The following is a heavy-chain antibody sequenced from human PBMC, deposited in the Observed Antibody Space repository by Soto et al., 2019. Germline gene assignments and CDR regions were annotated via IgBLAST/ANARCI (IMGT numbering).Heavy chain of an antibody. CDR2: ISAYNGNT. Sequence: GASVKVSCKASGYTFTSYGISWLRQAPGQGLEWMGWISAYNGNTNYAQKLQGRVTMTTDTSTSTAYMELRSLRSDDTAVYYCARDFSPRDYDSSGYYYADDYWGQGTLVTVSS. V-gene: IGHV1-18*01. D-gene: IGHD3-22*01. CDR3: ARDFSPRDYDSSGYYYADDY. CDR1: GYTFTSYG. J-gene: IGHJ4*02.